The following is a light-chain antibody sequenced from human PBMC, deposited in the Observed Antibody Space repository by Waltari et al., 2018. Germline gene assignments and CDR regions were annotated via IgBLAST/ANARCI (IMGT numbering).Light chain of an antibody. CDR3: SSFTSTNTLL. J-gene: IGLJ2*01. V-gene: IGLV2-14*03. CDR2: DVS. Sequence: QSALTQPASVSGSPGQSITLPCTGTSSELGYYDYVPWYQQHPGKAPKLIIYDVSERPSGVSNRFSGSKSGNTASLTISGLQAEDEADYYCSSFTSTNTLLFGGGTKLTVL. CDR1: SSELGYYDY.